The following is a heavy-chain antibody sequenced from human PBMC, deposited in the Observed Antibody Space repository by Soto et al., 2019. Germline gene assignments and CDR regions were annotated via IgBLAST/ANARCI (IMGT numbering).Heavy chain of an antibody. CDR2: VNPDSGHT. CDR3: ARSAPFSNAACEYLYCEDD. D-gene: IGHD4-4*01. V-gene: IGHV1-8*02. J-gene: IGHJ6*04. Sequence: ASVKVSCKASGYIFTSYNINWVRQAAGHGLEWMGWVNPDSGHTVYVQKFQGRVTMTRDTSIGTAHMELRSLTPEDTAVYYCARSAPFSNAACEYLYCEDDWGKGAPVTVPS. CDR1: GYIFTSYN.